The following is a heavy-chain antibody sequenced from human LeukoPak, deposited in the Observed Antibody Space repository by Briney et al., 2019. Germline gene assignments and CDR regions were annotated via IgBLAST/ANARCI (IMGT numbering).Heavy chain of an antibody. J-gene: IGHJ3*02. D-gene: IGHD3-16*01. Sequence: EWIGSIYYSGSTYYNPSLKSRITISVDTSKNQFSLKLASVTAADTAVYYCARDPAYDAFDIWGQGTMVTVSS. V-gene: IGHV4-39*07. CDR2: IYYSGST. CDR3: ARDPAYDAFDI.